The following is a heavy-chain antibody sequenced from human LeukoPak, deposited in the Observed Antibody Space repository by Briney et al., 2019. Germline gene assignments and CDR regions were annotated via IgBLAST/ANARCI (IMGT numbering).Heavy chain of an antibody. J-gene: IGHJ4*02. Sequence: SETLSLTCAVYGGSFSGYYWSWIRQPPGKGLEWIGEINHSGSTNYNPSHKSRVTISVDTSRNQFSLKLNSVTAADTAVYYCARGFSHWGQGTLVTVSS. D-gene: IGHD3-3*01. CDR3: ARGFSH. CDR2: INHSGST. V-gene: IGHV4-34*01. CDR1: GGSFSGYY.